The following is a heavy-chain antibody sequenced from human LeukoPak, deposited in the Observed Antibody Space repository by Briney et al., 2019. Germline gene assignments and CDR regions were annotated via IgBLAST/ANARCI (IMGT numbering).Heavy chain of an antibody. V-gene: IGHV3-74*01. CDR2: IDTDGKTT. Sequence: GGSLRLSCAASGFTFKTYVMHWVRQAPRKGLVWVARIDTDGKTTTYADSVKGRFTISRDNAKNMLYVQMNSLRAEDTAVYYCVRDKDGYDFWGQGTLVSVSS. CDR3: VRDKDGYDF. J-gene: IGHJ4*02. D-gene: IGHD5-12*01. CDR1: GFTFKTYV.